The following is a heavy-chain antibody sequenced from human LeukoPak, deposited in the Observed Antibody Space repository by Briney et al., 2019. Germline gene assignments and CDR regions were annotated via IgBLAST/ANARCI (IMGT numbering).Heavy chain of an antibody. J-gene: IGHJ3*02. D-gene: IGHD3/OR15-3a*01. CDR2: IKQDGSEK. V-gene: IGHV3-7*01. CDR1: GFTFSRYW. CDR3: ARDQFWTEGSDAFDI. Sequence: AGGSLRLSCAASGFTFSRYWMSWVRQAPGKGLEWVANIKQDGSEKYYVDSVKGRFTISRDNAKNSLYLQMNSLRAEDTAVYYCARDQFWTEGSDAFDIWGQGTMVTVSS.